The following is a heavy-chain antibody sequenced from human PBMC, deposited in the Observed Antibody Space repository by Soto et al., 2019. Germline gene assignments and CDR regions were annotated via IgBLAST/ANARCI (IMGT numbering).Heavy chain of an antibody. Sequence: QVQLVESGGGVVQPGRSLRLSCAASAFTFRSYAMHWVRQAPGKGLEWVAVISYDGTYKYYADSVKGRFTISRNNSKNTLXLQMSSLRPEDTAVYYCARDAIYDGSGYYGSYFDYWGQGSLVTVSS. D-gene: IGHD3-22*01. CDR2: ISYDGTYK. CDR3: ARDAIYDGSGYYGSYFDY. CDR1: AFTFRSYA. J-gene: IGHJ4*02. V-gene: IGHV3-30-3*01.